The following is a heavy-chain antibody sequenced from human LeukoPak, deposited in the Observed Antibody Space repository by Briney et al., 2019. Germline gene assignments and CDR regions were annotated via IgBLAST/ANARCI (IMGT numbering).Heavy chain of an antibody. CDR3: ARQGPNYYDSSGYYSPGFDY. V-gene: IGHV5-51*01. CDR2: IYPGDSDT. Sequence: GESLQISCQGSGYSFTSYWIGWVRQMPGKGLEWMGIIYPGDSDTRYSPSFQGQVTISADKSISTAYLQWSSLKASDTAMYYCARQGPNYYDSSGYYSPGFDYWGQGTLVTVSS. J-gene: IGHJ4*02. CDR1: GYSFTSYW. D-gene: IGHD3-22*01.